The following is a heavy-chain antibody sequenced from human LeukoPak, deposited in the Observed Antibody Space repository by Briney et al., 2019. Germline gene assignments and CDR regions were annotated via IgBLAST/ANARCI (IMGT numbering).Heavy chain of an antibody. V-gene: IGHV3-23*01. CDR3: AKDDGSGSYYRSLGFDY. CDR2: ISGSGGST. CDR1: GFTFSSYA. D-gene: IGHD3-10*01. J-gene: IGHJ4*02. Sequence: GGSLRLSCAASGFTFSSYAMSWVRQAPGKGLEWVSAISGSGGSTYYADSVKGRFTISRDNSKNTLYLQMNSLRAEDTAVYYCAKDDGSGSYYRSLGFDYWGQGTLVTVSS.